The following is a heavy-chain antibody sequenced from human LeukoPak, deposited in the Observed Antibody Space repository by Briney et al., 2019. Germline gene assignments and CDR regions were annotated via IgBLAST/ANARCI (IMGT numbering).Heavy chain of an antibody. D-gene: IGHD5-12*01. CDR1: GFTFSSYA. CDR2: ISYDGSNK. V-gene: IGHV3-30*04. J-gene: IGHJ4*02. Sequence: GGSLRLSCAASGFTFSSYAMHWVRQAPGKGLEWVAVISYDGSNKYYADSVKGRFTISRDNSKNTLYLQMNSLRADDTAVYYCARDRDGGYDSAFDYWGQGTLVTVSS. CDR3: ARDRDGGYDSAFDY.